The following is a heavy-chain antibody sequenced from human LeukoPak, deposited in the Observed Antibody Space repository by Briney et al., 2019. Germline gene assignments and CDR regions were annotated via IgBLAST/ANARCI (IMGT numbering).Heavy chain of an antibody. D-gene: IGHD3-10*01. CDR2: IIPIFGTA. CDR1: GGTFSSYA. CDR3: ARVSGINYYMDV. J-gene: IGHJ6*03. V-gene: IGHV1-69*06. Sequence: SVKVSCKASGGTFSSYAISWVRQAPGQGLEWMGGIIPIFGTANYAQKFQGRVTITADKSTSTAYMELSSLRSEDTAVYYCARVSGINYYMDVWGKGTTVTVSS.